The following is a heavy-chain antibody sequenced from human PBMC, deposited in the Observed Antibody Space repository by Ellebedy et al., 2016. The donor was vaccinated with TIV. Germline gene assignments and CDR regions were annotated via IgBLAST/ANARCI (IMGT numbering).Heavy chain of an antibody. D-gene: IGHD3-16*01. Sequence: GGSLRLXXAASGFTFSSYSMNWVRQAPGKGLEWVSSISSSSSYIYYADSVKGRFTISRDNAKNSLYLQMNSLRAEDTAVYYCARGGDPRITYYMDVWGKGTTVTVSS. CDR3: ARGGDPRITYYMDV. V-gene: IGHV3-21*01. CDR1: GFTFSSYS. CDR2: ISSSSSYI. J-gene: IGHJ6*03.